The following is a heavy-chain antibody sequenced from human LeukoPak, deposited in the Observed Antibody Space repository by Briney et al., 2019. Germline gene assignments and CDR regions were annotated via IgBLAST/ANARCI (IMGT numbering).Heavy chain of an antibody. Sequence: GGSLRLSCAAFGFTVRSNYISWVRQAPGKRLEWVSVIYSGGDTYYADSVKGRFTISRDNSKNTLYLQMNRLSAEDTAVYYCARPITSQGYNYWGQGTLVTVSS. J-gene: IGHJ4*02. CDR3: ARPITSQGYNY. CDR2: IYSGGDT. V-gene: IGHV3-66*04. CDR1: GFTVRSNY. D-gene: IGHD3-3*01.